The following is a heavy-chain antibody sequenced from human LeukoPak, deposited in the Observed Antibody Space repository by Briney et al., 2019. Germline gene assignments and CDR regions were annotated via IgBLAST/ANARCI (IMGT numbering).Heavy chain of an antibody. D-gene: IGHD6-13*01. CDR1: GGSISSGGYY. Sequence: MPSETLSLTCTVSGGSISSGGYYWSWIRQHPGKGLEWIGYIYYSGSTYYNPSLKGRVTISVDTSKNQFSLKLSSVTAADTAVYYCARGHSSSWFYFDYWGQGTLVTVSS. J-gene: IGHJ4*02. V-gene: IGHV4-31*03. CDR2: IYYSGST. CDR3: ARGHSSSWFYFDY.